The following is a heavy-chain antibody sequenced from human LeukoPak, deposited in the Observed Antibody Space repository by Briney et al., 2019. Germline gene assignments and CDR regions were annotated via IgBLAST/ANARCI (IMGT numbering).Heavy chain of an antibody. Sequence: ASVKVSCKASGYTFTGYYMHWVRQAPGQGLEWMGWINPNSGGTNYAQKFQGRVTMTRDTSISTVYMELSSLRSEDTAVYYCASMRSSSSGDAFDIWGQGTMVTVSS. D-gene: IGHD6-6*01. CDR2: INPNSGGT. CDR1: GYTFTGYY. V-gene: IGHV1-2*02. CDR3: ASMRSSSSGDAFDI. J-gene: IGHJ3*02.